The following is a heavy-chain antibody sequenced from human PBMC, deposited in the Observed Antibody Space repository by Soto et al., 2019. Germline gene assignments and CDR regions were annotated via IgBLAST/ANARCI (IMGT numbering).Heavy chain of an antibody. CDR2: IKQDGSEK. J-gene: IGHJ4*02. V-gene: IGHV3-7*01. D-gene: IGHD6-19*01. CDR1: GFTFSSYW. Sequence: GGSLRLSCAASGFTFSSYWMSWVRQAPGKGLEWVANIKQDGSEKYYVDSVKGRFTISRDNAKNSLYLQMNSLRAEDTAVYYCARDRLVAVAGYEDWGQGTLVTVAS. CDR3: ARDRLVAVAGYED.